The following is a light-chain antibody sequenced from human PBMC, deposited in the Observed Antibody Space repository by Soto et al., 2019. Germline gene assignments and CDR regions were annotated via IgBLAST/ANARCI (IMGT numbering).Light chain of an antibody. CDR3: NSYTTSSNNYV. J-gene: IGLJ1*01. CDR1: SSDVGGYDY. V-gene: IGLV2-14*03. Sequence: LSQPASVSGSPGQSITISCTGSSSDVGGYDYVSWYQQHPGKAPKLMIYDVTYRPSEISNRFSGSKSGSTASLTISGLRAEDEAIYYCNSYTTSSNNYVFGTGTKVTVL. CDR2: DVT.